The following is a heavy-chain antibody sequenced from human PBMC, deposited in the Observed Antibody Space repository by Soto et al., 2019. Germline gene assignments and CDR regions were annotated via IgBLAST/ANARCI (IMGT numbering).Heavy chain of an antibody. V-gene: IGHV3-23*01. Sequence: GGSLRLSCAASGFTFSSYAMSWVRQAPGKGLEWVSAISGSGGSTYYADSVKGRFTISRDNSKNTLYLQMNSLRAEDTAVYYCAKDSACSGGSCYSPGYFDYWGQGTLVTVSS. CDR1: GFTFSSYA. J-gene: IGHJ4*02. D-gene: IGHD2-15*01. CDR2: ISGSGGST. CDR3: AKDSACSGGSCYSPGYFDY.